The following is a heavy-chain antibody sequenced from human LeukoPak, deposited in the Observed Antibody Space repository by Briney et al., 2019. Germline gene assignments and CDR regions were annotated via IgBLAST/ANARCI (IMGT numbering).Heavy chain of an antibody. Sequence: PGGSLRLSCAPSGFTFRNNYMDWVRQAPGKGLEWVGRIKHKDDRLATEYAASVKGRFTISRDDSKDSLYLQMNSLKAEDTARYYCTMEFYSKFDIWGQGTLVTVSS. CDR2: IKHKDDRLAT. CDR1: GFTFRNNY. D-gene: IGHD3-10*01. J-gene: IGHJ5*02. V-gene: IGHV3-72*01. CDR3: TMEFYSKFDI.